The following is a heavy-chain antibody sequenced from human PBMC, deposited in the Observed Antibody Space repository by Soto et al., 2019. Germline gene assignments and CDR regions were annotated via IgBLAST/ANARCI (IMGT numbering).Heavy chain of an antibody. CDR3: ARDMWSFGSGSYSVDY. J-gene: IGHJ4*01. D-gene: IGHD3-10*01. CDR1: GYKFNTYG. Sequence: ASVKVSCKASGYKFNTYGITWVRQAPGQGLEWMGWISGNNGNTKYPQKFQGRVTMTTDTSTSAAYMELRSLRPDDTAVYYCARDMWSFGSGSYSVDYWGQ. CDR2: ISGNNGNT. V-gene: IGHV1-18*01.